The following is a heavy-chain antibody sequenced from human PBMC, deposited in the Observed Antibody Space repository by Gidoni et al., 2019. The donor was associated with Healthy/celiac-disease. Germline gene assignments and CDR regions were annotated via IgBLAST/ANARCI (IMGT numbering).Heavy chain of an antibody. CDR1: GFTLSSYG. J-gene: IGHJ4*02. D-gene: IGHD2-15*01. CDR2: ISYDVSNQ. Sequence: QVQLVASGGGVVQPGSPLRLSCAASGFTLSSYGMHWVRQAPCKGLDWVAFISYDVSNQYYANSVKGRFTISRDNSKNTLYLQMNSLRAEDTAVYYCAKDRERDCSGGSCLHFDYWGQGTLFTVSS. V-gene: IGHV3-30*18. CDR3: AKDRERDCSGGSCLHFDY.